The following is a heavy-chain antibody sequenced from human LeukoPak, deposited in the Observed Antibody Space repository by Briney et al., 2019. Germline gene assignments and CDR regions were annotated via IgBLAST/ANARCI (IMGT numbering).Heavy chain of an antibody. D-gene: IGHD3-16*02. Sequence: ASVKVSCKASGYTFTSYGISWVRQAPGQGLEWMGWISAYNGNTNYAQKLQGRVTMTTDTSTSTAYMELRSLRSDDTAVYYCARDRYDYVWGSYRSSYYFDYWGQGTLVTVSS. CDR2: ISAYNGNT. J-gene: IGHJ4*02. V-gene: IGHV1-18*01. CDR3: ARDRYDYVWGSYRSSYYFDY. CDR1: GYTFTSYG.